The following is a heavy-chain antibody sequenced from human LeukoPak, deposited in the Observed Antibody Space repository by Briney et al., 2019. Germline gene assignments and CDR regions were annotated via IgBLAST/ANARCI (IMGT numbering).Heavy chain of an antibody. CDR2: IRYDGTNK. J-gene: IGHJ4*02. D-gene: IGHD1-7*01. CDR3: ARDTSDWNYDSFDY. Sequence: GGSLRLSCAASGFTFSYYGMHWVRQAPGKGLERVAFIRYDGTNKDYADSVKGRFTISRDNSKNTLFLRMNSLRAEDTAVYYCARDTSDWNYDSFDYWGQGTLVTVSS. V-gene: IGHV3-30*02. CDR1: GFTFSYYG.